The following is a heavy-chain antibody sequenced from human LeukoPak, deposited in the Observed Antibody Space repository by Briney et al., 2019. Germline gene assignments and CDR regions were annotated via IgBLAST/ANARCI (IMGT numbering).Heavy chain of an antibody. Sequence: ASVKVSCKASGYTFTSYDINWVRQATGQGLEWMGWMNPNSGNTGYAQKFKGRVTMTSNTSISTAYMELSSLRSEDTAVYYCARGVYCSGGSCYPSVDYWGQGTLVTVSS. CDR2: MNPNSGNT. CDR3: ARGVYCSGGSCYPSVDY. D-gene: IGHD2-15*01. V-gene: IGHV1-8*01. J-gene: IGHJ4*02. CDR1: GYTFTSYD.